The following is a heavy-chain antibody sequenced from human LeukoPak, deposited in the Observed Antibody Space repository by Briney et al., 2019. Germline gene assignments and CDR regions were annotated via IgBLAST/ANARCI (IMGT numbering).Heavy chain of an antibody. V-gene: IGHV4-39*01. J-gene: IGHJ4*02. CDR2: IYYSGST. Sequence: SETLSLTCTVSGGSISSSSYYWGWIRQPPGKGLEWIGSIYYSGSTYYNPSLKSRVTISVDTSKNQFSLKLSSVTAADTAVYYCARHSGYLYFDYWGQGTLVTVSS. D-gene: IGHD3-22*01. CDR3: ARHSGYLYFDY. CDR1: GGSISSSSYY.